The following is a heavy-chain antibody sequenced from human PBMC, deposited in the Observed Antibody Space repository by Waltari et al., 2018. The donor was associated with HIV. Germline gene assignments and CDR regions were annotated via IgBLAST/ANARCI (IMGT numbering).Heavy chain of an antibody. Sequence: QVQLVQSGAEVKKPGASVKVSCKASGYTFTSYAMHWVRQAPGQRLEWMGWINAGNGNTKYSQKFQGRVTITRDTSASTAYMELSSLRSEDTAVYYCARDSGIMYYYYGMDVWGQGTTVTVSS. J-gene: IGHJ6*02. V-gene: IGHV1-3*01. CDR3: ARDSGIMYYYYGMDV. D-gene: IGHD1-20*01. CDR2: INAGNGNT. CDR1: GYTFTSYA.